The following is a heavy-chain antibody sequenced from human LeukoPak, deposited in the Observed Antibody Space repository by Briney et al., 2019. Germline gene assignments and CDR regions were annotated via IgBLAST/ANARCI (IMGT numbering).Heavy chain of an antibody. J-gene: IGHJ4*02. CDR3: ARENHPGIAAAGTVY. Sequence: SETLSLTCAVYGGSFSGYYWSWIRQPAGEGLEWIGRIYTSGSTNYNPSLKSRVTISVDTSKNQFSLKLSSVTAADTAVYYCARENHPGIAAAGTVYWGQGTLVTVSS. CDR1: GGSFSGYY. V-gene: IGHV4-4*07. CDR2: IYTSGST. D-gene: IGHD6-13*01.